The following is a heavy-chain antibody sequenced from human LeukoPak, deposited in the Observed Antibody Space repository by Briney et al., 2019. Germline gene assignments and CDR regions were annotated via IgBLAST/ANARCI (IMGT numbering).Heavy chain of an antibody. J-gene: IGHJ3*02. CDR1: GFTFSNAW. Sequence: GGSLRLSCAASGFTFSNAWMSWVRQAPGKGLEWVGRIKSRTDGGTTDYAAPVKGRFTISRDDSKNTLYLQMNSLTTEDTALYFCAKEMYNFALDMWGQGTMVTVSS. V-gene: IGHV3-15*01. CDR3: AKEMYNFALDM. CDR2: IKSRTDGGTT. D-gene: IGHD1-14*01.